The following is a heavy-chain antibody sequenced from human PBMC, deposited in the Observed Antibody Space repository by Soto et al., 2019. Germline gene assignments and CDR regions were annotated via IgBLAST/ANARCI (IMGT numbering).Heavy chain of an antibody. Sequence: QMQLVQSGPEVKKPGTSVQVSCKASTFTFTSSAVQWVRQARGQRLEWIGWIVVGSGNTKYAQNFQERVTITRDMSSGTAYLELSSLRSEDTAVYYCATHREGATYYFDDWGQGTLLTVSS. D-gene: IGHD1-26*01. CDR3: ATHREGATYYFDD. CDR1: TFTFTSSA. V-gene: IGHV1-58*01. CDR2: IVVGSGNT. J-gene: IGHJ4*02.